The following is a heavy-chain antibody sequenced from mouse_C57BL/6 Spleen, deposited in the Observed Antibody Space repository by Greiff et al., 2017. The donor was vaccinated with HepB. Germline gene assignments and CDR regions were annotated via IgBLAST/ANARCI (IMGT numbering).Heavy chain of an antibody. Sequence: EVQLQQSGPELVKPGASLKIPCTASGYTFTDYNMYWVQQIHGKSLEWIGDINPNNGGTSYNQKFKGKATLTVDKSSSTAYMELRSLTSEDTAVYHCARHIFYSDRWAEGTTLTDSS. CDR3: ARHIFYSDR. CDR1: GYTFTDYN. V-gene: IGHV1-18*01. J-gene: IGHJ2*01. CDR2: INPNNGGT. D-gene: IGHD2-1*01.